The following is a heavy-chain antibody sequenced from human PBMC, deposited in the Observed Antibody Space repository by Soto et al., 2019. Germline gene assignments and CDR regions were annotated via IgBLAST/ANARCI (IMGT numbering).Heavy chain of an antibody. Sequence: PSETLSLTCTVSGGSISSYYWSWIRQPPGKGLEWIGYIYYSGSTNYNPSLKSRVTISVDTSKNQFSLKLSSVTAADTAVYYFARSLHCSSTSCQDQHYYYMDVWGKGTTVTVSS. D-gene: IGHD2-2*01. V-gene: IGHV4-59*01. CDR2: IYYSGST. CDR3: ARSLHCSSTSCQDQHYYYMDV. J-gene: IGHJ6*03. CDR1: GGSISSYY.